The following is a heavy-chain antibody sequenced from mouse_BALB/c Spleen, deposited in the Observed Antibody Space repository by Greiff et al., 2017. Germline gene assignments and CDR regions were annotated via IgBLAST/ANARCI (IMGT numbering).Heavy chain of an antibody. D-gene: IGHD2-3*01. CDR1: GYTFTSYW. V-gene: IGHV1-62-3*01. J-gene: IGHJ1*01. CDR3: TTDDDGYWYFDV. Sequence: QVQLQQPGAELVKPGASVKLSCKVSGYTFTSYWMHWVKQRPGRGLEWIGRIDPNSGGTKYNEKFKSKATLTVDKPYSTAYMQFSSLTSEDSAVYYCTTDDDGYWYFDVWGAGTTVTVSS. CDR2: IDPNSGGT.